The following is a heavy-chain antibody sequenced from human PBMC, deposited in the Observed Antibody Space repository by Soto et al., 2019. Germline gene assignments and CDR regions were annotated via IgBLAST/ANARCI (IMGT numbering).Heavy chain of an antibody. CDR1: GGSISDTNW. V-gene: IGHV4-4*02. Sequence: ETLSLTCTVSGGSISDTNWWTWVRQTPGKGLEWIGEIYHSGSPTYSPSLRGRATISVDTSKNQFSLKLTYVTAADTAVYYCARDKITGLFDYWGQGTLVTVSS. CDR2: IYHSGSP. J-gene: IGHJ4*02. CDR3: ARDKITGLFDY. D-gene: IGHD2-8*02.